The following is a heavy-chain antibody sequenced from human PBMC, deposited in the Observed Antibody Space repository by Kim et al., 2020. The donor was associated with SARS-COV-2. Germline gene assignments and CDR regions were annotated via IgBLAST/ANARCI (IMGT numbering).Heavy chain of an antibody. Sequence: SETLSLTCTVSGGSISSSSYYWGRLRQPPGKGLEWIGSIYYSGSTYYNPSVKSRVTISVDTSKNQFSLKLSSVTAADTAVYYCARLAVLLFSYYFDYWGQGTLVTVSS. CDR2: IYYSGST. CDR1: GGSISSSSYY. D-gene: IGHD3-10*01. J-gene: IGHJ4*02. V-gene: IGHV4-39*01. CDR3: ARLAVLLFSYYFDY.